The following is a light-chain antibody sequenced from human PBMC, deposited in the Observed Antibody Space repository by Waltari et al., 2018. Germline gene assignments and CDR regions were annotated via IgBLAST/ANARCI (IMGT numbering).Light chain of an antibody. J-gene: IGLJ3*02. CDR1: SLEPAIND. V-gene: IGLV1-47*01. CDR2: RRN. Sequence: QSVVTQPPSASGTPGQRVTIFCSGSSLEPAINDLFWYQQLPGTAPKLLISRRNQRPSGVPDRFSASKSGNTASLAISGLRSEDEADYYCAPWNDNLSGPRVFGGGTRLTVL. CDR3: APWNDNLSGPRV.